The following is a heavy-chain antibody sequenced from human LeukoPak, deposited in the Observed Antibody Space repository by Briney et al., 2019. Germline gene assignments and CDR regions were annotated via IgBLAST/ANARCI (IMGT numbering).Heavy chain of an antibody. CDR2: MSSDGRKE. J-gene: IGHJ6*03. V-gene: IGHV3-30*01. CDR3: KNRLLATDILTGYPNYYYYYMDV. Sequence: GRSLRLSCAASGFTFSSFAMHWVRQAPGKGLEWVAVMSSDGRKEYYADSVKGRFTISRDNSKNTLHLQMNSLRAEDTAVYYCKNRLLATDILTGYPNYYYYYMDVWGKGTTVTVSS. D-gene: IGHD3-9*01. CDR1: GFTFSSFA.